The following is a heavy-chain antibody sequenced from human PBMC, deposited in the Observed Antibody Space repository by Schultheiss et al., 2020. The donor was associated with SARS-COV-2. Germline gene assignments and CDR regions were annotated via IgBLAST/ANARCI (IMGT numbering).Heavy chain of an antibody. D-gene: IGHD3-22*01. V-gene: IGHV1-18*01. CDR3: ARNGAARDGSGFFFGF. CDR1: GYTFTNYG. Sequence: GESLKISCKASGYTFTNYGISWVRQAPGQGLEWMGRISTYNANTDFAQKFQGRVTLTADTSTITAYMELRSLRSDDTAVYFCARNGAARDGSGFFFGFWGQGTLVTVSS. CDR2: ISTYNANT. J-gene: IGHJ4*02.